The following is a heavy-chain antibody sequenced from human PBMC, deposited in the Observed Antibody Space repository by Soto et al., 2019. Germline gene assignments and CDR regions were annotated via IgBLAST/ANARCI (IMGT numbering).Heavy chain of an antibody. CDR2: IQRGGSI. D-gene: IGHD2-15*01. V-gene: IGHV3-66*01. CDR1: GFTVSSKY. J-gene: IGHJ6*04. Sequence: EVPLVESGGGLVQPGGSLRLSCAVSGFTVSSKYMSWVRQAPGKGLEWVAVIQRGGSIYYADSVKGRFAISRDSSKNTQYLQMDSLGAEDTAVYYCARDDVRCSRGICYGVRMIVWGKGATVTVSS. CDR3: ARDDVRCSRGICYGVRMIV.